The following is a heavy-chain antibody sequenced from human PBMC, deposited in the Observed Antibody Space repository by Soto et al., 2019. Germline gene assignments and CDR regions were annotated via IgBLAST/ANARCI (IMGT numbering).Heavy chain of an antibody. CDR1: GFTFSSYG. CDR2: IWYDGGDK. D-gene: IGHD3-9*01. V-gene: IGHV3-33*01. CDR3: SRQPGYYDILTGYSTYYFDY. J-gene: IGHJ4*02. Sequence: GGSLRLSCAASGFTFSSYGMHWVRQAPGKGLKWVAVIWYDGGDKYYADYVKGRFTISRDNSKNTLYLQMNSLRAEDTAVYYSSRQPGYYDILTGYSTYYFDYWGQGTPVTVPQ.